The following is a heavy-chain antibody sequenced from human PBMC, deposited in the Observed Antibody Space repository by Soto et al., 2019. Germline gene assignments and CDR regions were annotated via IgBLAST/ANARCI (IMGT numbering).Heavy chain of an antibody. V-gene: IGHV3-49*03. D-gene: IGHD3-9*01. CDR2: IRSKAYGGTT. CDR1: GFTFGDYA. Sequence: EVQLVESGGGLVQPGRSLRLSCTASGFTFGDYAMSWFRQAPGKGLEWVGFIRSKAYGGTTEYAASVKGRFTISRDDSKSIAYLQMNSLKTEDTAVYYCTKDSDYDILTGYYDHYFDYWGQGTLVTVSS. J-gene: IGHJ4*02. CDR3: TKDSDYDILTGYYDHYFDY.